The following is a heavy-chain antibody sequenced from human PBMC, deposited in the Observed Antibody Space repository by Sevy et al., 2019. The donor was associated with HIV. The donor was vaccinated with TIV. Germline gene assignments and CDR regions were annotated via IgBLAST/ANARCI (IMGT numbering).Heavy chain of an antibody. CDR1: GFTFSTYW. D-gene: IGHD2-2*01. CDR3: ARDCSSTSCLWGLDV. V-gene: IGHV3-7*03. Sequence: GGSLRLSCAASGFTFSTYWMSWLRQAPGKGLEWVANIKKDGSEKYYVDSVKGRFTISRDNAKSSLYLQMKSLRAEDTAVYYCARDCSSTSCLWGLDVWGQRTTVTVSS. J-gene: IGHJ6*02. CDR2: IKKDGSEK.